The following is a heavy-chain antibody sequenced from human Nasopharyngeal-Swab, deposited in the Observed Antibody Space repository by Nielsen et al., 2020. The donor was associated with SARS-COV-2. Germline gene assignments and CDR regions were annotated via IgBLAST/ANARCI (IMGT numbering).Heavy chain of an antibody. D-gene: IGHD5-24*01. Sequence: SETLSLTCTVSGGYISHFAYNWNWIRQHPGQGLEWIGSIYYTWRTSYNPSLKSRVSTSIDASRRQFSLNLVFMSAADTAVYYCARGKGDAYRNFDYWDKGTLVTVS. CDR1: GGYISHFAYN. CDR2: IYYTWRT. CDR3: ARGKGDAYRNFDY. V-gene: IGHV4-31*03. J-gene: IGHJ4*02.